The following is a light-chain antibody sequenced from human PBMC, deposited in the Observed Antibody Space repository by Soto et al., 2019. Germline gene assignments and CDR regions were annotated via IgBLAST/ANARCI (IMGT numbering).Light chain of an antibody. CDR1: QGINTA. V-gene: IGKV1-13*02. CDR3: QQFNTYFALT. J-gene: IGKJ4*01. CDR2: AAS. Sequence: AIQLTQSPSSLSASVGDRVTITCRASQGINTALAWYQQKPGKPPKLLIHAASILESGVPIRSSGSGSGTDFTLTISSLQPEDFATYYCQQFNTYFALTFGGGTKVEIK.